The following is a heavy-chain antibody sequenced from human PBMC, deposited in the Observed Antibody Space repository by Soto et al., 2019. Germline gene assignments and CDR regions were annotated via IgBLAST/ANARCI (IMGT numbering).Heavy chain of an antibody. J-gene: IGHJ4*02. D-gene: IGHD4-17*01. V-gene: IGHV3-11*01. CDR3: AGGTVIFSVLKY. Sequence: QVQLVESGGGLVKPGGSLRLSCAASGFTFSDYYMSWIRQAPGKGLEWVSYISSSGTTIYYADSVKGRFTISRDNAKNSLSLQMNSLKAEDTAVYYCAGGTVIFSVLKYWGQGTLVTVSS. CDR1: GFTFSDYY. CDR2: ISSSGTTI.